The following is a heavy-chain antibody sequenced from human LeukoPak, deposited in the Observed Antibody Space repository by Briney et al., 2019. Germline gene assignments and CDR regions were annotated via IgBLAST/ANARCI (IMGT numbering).Heavy chain of an antibody. CDR1: GYSISSGYY. D-gene: IGHD5-24*01. CDR2: IYRNGNT. CDR3: ARRWLNYYFDY. J-gene: IGHJ4*02. Sequence: SETLSLTCTVSGYSISSGYYWGWIRQPPGKGLEWIGSIYRNGNTYYNPSLKRRVTMSVDTSNNQFSLKLSSVTATDTAMYYCARRWLNYYFDYWGQGTLVTVSS. V-gene: IGHV4-38-2*02.